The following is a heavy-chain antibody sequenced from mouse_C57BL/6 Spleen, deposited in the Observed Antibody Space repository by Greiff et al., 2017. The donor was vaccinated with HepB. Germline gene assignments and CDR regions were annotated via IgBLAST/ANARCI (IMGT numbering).Heavy chain of an antibody. CDR2: INYDGSST. D-gene: IGHD6-1*01. Sequence: EVKLVESEGGLVQPGSSMKLSCTASGFTFSDYYMAWVRQVPEKGLEWVANINYDGSSTYYLDSLKSRFIISRDNAKNILYLQMSSLKSEDTATYYCARALWGVDAMDYWGQGTSVTVSS. J-gene: IGHJ4*01. CDR1: GFTFSDYY. CDR3: ARALWGVDAMDY. V-gene: IGHV5-16*01.